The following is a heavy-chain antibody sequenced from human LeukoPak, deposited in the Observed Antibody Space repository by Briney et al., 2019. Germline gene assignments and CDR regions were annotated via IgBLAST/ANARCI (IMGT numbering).Heavy chain of an antibody. CDR3: LLGDDYGAP. Sequence: SVKVSCKASGYIFSSYSISWVRQAPGQGLEWMGGIIPIFGTANYAQKFQGRVTITTDESTSTAYMELSSLRSEDTAVYYCLLGDDYGAPWGQGTLVTVSS. J-gene: IGHJ5*02. CDR2: IIPIFGTA. CDR1: GYIFSSYS. D-gene: IGHD4-17*01. V-gene: IGHV1-69*05.